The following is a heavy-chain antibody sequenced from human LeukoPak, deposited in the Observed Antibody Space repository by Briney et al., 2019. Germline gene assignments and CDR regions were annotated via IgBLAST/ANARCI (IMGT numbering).Heavy chain of an antibody. CDR3: ARTYYGSGGYYENWFDP. CDR1: GYTFTSYG. V-gene: IGHV1-18*01. CDR2: ISAYNGNT. J-gene: IGHJ5*02. Sequence: ASVKVSCKASGYTFTSYGISWVRQAPGQGLEWIGWISAYNGNTNYAQKLQGRVTMTTDTSTSTAYMELRSLRSDDTAVYYCARTYYGSGGYYENWFDPWGQGTLVTVSS. D-gene: IGHD3-10*01.